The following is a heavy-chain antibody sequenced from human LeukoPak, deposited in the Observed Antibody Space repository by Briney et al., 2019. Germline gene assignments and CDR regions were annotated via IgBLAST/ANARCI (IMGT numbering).Heavy chain of an antibody. V-gene: IGHV3-9*01. CDR3: AKDKGTIVRGVIPKRYWYFAL. D-gene: IGHD3-10*01. CDR1: GFTFDDYA. Sequence: GRSLRLSCAASGFTFDDYAMRWVRQAPGKGLEWVSGISWNSGSIGYADSVKGRFTISRDNAKNSLYLQMNSLRAEDTALYYCAKDKGTIVRGVIPKRYWYFALWGRGTLVTVSS. J-gene: IGHJ2*01. CDR2: ISWNSGSI.